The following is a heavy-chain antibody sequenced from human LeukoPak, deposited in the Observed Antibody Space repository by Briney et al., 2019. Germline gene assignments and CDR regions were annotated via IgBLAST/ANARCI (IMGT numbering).Heavy chain of an antibody. Sequence: PGGSLRLSCAASGFTFSSYWMHWVRQAPGKGLVWVSRINTDGSSTSYADSVKGRFTISRDNAKNTLYLQMNSLRAEDTAVYYCARPGVGDIVVVPAARYNDAFDIWGQGTMVTVSS. CDR2: INTDGSST. CDR3: ARPGVGDIVVVPAARYNDAFDI. D-gene: IGHD2-2*01. J-gene: IGHJ3*02. CDR1: GFTFSSYW. V-gene: IGHV3-74*01.